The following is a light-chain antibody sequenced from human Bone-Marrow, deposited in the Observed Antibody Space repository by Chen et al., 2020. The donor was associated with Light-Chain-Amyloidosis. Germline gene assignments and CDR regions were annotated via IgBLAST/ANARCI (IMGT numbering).Light chain of an antibody. CDR3: NSRDSSGNHVV. Sequence: SSELTQDPAVSVALGQTVRITCQGDSLRSYYASWYQQKPGQAPVLVIYDKNNRPPGIPARFSGSSSGNTASLTITGAQAEDEADYYCNSRDSSGNHVVFGGGTKLTVL. CDR1: SLRSYY. CDR2: DKN. V-gene: IGLV3-19*01. J-gene: IGLJ2*01.